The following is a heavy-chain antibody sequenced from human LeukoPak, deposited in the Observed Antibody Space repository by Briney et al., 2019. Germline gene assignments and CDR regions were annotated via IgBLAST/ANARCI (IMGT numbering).Heavy chain of an antibody. J-gene: IGHJ5*02. Sequence: GGSLRLSCAASGFTFSSYGMHWVRQAPGKGLEWVAVIWYDGSNKYYADSVKGRFTISRDNSKNTLYLQMNSLRAEDTAVYYCARDSSGWYTNNWFDPWGQGALVTVSP. CDR2: IWYDGSNK. V-gene: IGHV3-33*01. CDR1: GFTFSSYG. D-gene: IGHD6-13*01. CDR3: ARDSSGWYTNNWFDP.